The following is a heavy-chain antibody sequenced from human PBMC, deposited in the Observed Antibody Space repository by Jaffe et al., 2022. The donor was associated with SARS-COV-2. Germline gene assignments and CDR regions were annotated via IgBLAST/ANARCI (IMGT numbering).Heavy chain of an antibody. D-gene: IGHD3-22*01. CDR3: AKDDSSGYYPYYFDY. CDR2: ISYDGSNK. Sequence: QVQLVESGGGVVQPGRSLRLSCAASGFTFSSYGMHWVRQAPGKGLEWVAVISYDGSNKYYADSVKGRFTISRDNSKNTLYLQMNSLRAEDTAVYYCAKDDSSGYYPYYFDYWGQGTLVTVSS. V-gene: IGHV3-30*18. J-gene: IGHJ4*02. CDR1: GFTFSSYG.